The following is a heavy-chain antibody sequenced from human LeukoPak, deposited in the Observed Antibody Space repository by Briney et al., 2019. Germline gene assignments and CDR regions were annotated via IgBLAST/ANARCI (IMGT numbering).Heavy chain of an antibody. V-gene: IGHV1-2*02. D-gene: IGHD2-8*01. CDR2: INPNSGGT. CDR3: ARASRLIRYYYYYMDV. CDR1: GYTFTSYY. J-gene: IGHJ6*03. Sequence: ASVKVSCKASGYTFTSYYMHWVRQAPGQGLEWMGWINPNSGGTNYAQKFQGRVTMTRDTSISTAYMELSRLRSDDTAVYYCARASRLIRYYYYYMDVWGKGTTVTVSS.